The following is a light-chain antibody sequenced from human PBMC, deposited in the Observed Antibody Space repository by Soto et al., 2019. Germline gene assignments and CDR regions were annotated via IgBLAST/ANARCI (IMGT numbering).Light chain of an antibody. CDR2: AAS. Sequence: DIQMTQSPSSVSASVGDRVTITCRASQGISSWLAWYQRKPGKAPKLLIYAASSLQSGVPSRFSGSGSGTDFTLTISSLQPEDFATYYCQQANSIPFTFGGGTKVDIK. J-gene: IGKJ4*01. CDR3: QQANSIPFT. V-gene: IGKV1-12*01. CDR1: QGISSW.